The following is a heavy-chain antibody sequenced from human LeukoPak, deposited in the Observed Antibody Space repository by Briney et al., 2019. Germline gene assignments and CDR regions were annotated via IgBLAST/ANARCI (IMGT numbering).Heavy chain of an antibody. D-gene: IGHD1-1*01. CDR3: ARGGDGHNSYLDF. CDR2: ISYSSTFL. Sequence: PGGSLRLSCEGSGFTFSTFSLNWVRQAPGKGLDWVASISYSSTFLDYADSLKGRFTISRDNTQNSVYLEMNSLRDEDTAAYFCARGGDGHNSYLDFWGQGTLVTVSS. V-gene: IGHV3-21*06. CDR1: GFTFSTFS. J-gene: IGHJ4*02.